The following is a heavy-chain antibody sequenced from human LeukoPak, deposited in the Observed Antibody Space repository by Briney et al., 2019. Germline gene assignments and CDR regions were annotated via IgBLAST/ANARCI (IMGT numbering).Heavy chain of an antibody. CDR3: AKDPLGIGPAFQL. V-gene: IGHV3-23*01. Sequence: GRSLRLSCAASAFSFSSYGMHWVRQAPGKGLEWVSSISATGDNTYYADSVKGRFTISRDNSKNMFYLQMNSLTAEDTATYYCAKDPLGIGPAFQLWGQGTMVSVSS. J-gene: IGHJ3*01. CDR2: ISATGDNT. D-gene: IGHD7-27*01. CDR1: AFSFSSYG.